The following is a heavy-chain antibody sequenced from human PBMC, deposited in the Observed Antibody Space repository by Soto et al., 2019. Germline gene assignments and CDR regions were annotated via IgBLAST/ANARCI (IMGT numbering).Heavy chain of an antibody. CDR1: GFTFSSYA. Sequence: QVQLVESGGGVVQPGRSLRLSCAAAGFTFSSYAMHWVRQAPGKGLEWVAVISYDGSNKYYADSVKGRFTISRDNSKNTLYLQMNSLIAEDTAVYYCARDRTTLRFLEWLPESWGQGTLVTVSS. CDR3: ARDRTTLRFLEWLPES. V-gene: IGHV3-30-3*01. J-gene: IGHJ4*02. CDR2: ISYDGSNK. D-gene: IGHD3-3*01.